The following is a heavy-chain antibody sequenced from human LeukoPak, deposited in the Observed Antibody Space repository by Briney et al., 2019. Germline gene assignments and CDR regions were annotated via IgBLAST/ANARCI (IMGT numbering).Heavy chain of an antibody. V-gene: IGHV4-30-2*01. CDR3: ARGYYVSGNRGRFDP. J-gene: IGHJ5*02. Sequence: SQTLSLTCAVSGVSISSGGYSWRWIRQPPGKGLEWIGYIYHSGSTYYNPSLKSRITISVDRSKNQFSLKLSSVTAADTAVYYCARGYYVSGNRGRFDPWGQGTLVTVSS. CDR1: GVSISSGGYS. D-gene: IGHD3-10*01. CDR2: IYHSGST.